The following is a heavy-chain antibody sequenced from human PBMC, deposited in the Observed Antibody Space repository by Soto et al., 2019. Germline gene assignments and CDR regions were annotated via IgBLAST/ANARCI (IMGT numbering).Heavy chain of an antibody. Sequence: GGSLRLSCVASGITFSDYYMSWFRQAPGKGLEWVSYISSGSSTISYSDSVKGRFTISRDSAKNSLYLQMNSLRAEDTAVYYCARAMYSSKTDFDYWGQGTLVTVSS. J-gene: IGHJ4*02. CDR3: ARAMYSSKTDFDY. CDR1: GITFSDYY. CDR2: ISSGSSTI. D-gene: IGHD6-13*01. V-gene: IGHV3-11*01.